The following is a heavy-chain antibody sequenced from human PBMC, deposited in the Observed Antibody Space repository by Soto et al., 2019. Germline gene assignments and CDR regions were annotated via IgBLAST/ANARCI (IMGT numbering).Heavy chain of an antibody. CDR1: GYTFTGHY. D-gene: IGHD3-10*01. Sequence: ASVKVSCKASGYTFTGHYMHWVRQVSGRRLEFLGWLKPDNGGTYYAPKFQGRVTFTRDTSKTTAYMEMSGLQSDDTAVYFCARDLCPLGSGSPCPTFGMDLWGQGTTVT. CDR2: LKPDNGGT. V-gene: IGHV1-2*02. J-gene: IGHJ6*02. CDR3: ARDLCPLGSGSPCPTFGMDL.